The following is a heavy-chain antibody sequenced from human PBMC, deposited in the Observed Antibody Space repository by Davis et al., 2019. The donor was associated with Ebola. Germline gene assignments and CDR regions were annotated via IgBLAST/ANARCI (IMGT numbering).Heavy chain of an antibody. CDR2: ISSTSSYI. V-gene: IGHV3-21*01. J-gene: IGHJ4*02. Sequence: GEFLKISCAASGFTFSSYSMNWVRQAPGKGLEWVSSISSTSSYIYYADSVKGRFTISRDNAKNSLYLQMNSLRAEDTAVYYCARTPKLGYYFDYWGQGTLVTVSS. CDR3: ARTPKLGYYFDY. CDR1: GFTFSSYS. D-gene: IGHD7-27*01.